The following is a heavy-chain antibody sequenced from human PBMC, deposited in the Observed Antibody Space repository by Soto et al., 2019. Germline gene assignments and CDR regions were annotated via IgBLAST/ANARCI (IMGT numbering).Heavy chain of an antibody. CDR3: ARNLRGDTTLKYYYYGMDV. Sequence: ASVKVSCKASGYTFTSYGISWVRQAPGQGLEWMGWISAYNGNTNYAQKLQGRVTMTTDTSTSTAYMELRSLRSDDTAVYYCARNLRGDTTLKYYYYGMDVWGQGTTVTVSS. CDR2: ISAYNGNT. J-gene: IGHJ6*02. D-gene: IGHD3-10*01. CDR1: GYTFTSYG. V-gene: IGHV1-18*01.